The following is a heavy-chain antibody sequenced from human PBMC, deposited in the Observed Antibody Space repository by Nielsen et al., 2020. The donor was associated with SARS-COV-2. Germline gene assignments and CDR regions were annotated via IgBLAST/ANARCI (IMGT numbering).Heavy chain of an antibody. CDR3: ARVLYYGSGRDAFDV. D-gene: IGHD3-10*01. CDR2: IKQDGSEK. CDR1: GFTFSSYW. V-gene: IGHV3-7*05. J-gene: IGHJ3*01. Sequence: GESLKISCAVSGFTFSSYWMSWVRQAPGKGLEWVANIKQDGSEKYYVDSVKARFTISRDNAKNSLYLQMNSLSPDDTAVYYCARVLYYGSGRDAFDVWGQGTMVTVSS.